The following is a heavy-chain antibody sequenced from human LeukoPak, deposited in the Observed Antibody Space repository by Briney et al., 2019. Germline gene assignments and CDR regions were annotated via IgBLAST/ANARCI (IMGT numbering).Heavy chain of an antibody. CDR3: AKPPYDDDAFDI. D-gene: IGHD3-22*01. J-gene: IGHJ3*02. CDR1: GLTVSSYG. Sequence: GGSLRLSCAASGLTVSSYGMSWVRQAPGKGLEWNSSISGSGGSTYYAASVKGRFTISRDNSKNTLYLQMNSLRAEDTAVYYCAKPPYDDDAFDIWGQGTMVTVSS. V-gene: IGHV3-23*01. CDR2: ISGSGGST.